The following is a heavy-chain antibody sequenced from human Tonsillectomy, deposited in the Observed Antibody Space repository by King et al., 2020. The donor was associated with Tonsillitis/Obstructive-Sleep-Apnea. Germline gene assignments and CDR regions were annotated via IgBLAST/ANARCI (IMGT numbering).Heavy chain of an antibody. Sequence: QLVQSGAEVKKPGSSVKVSCKASGGTFSSYAISWVRQAPGQGLEWMGGIIPLFGTANYAQKFQGRVTITADESTSTAYMELSSLRSEDTAVYYCARDEGYCSSTSCYRAFDYWGQGTLVTVSS. CDR3: ARDEGYCSSTSCYRAFDY. J-gene: IGHJ4*02. CDR2: IIPLFGTA. D-gene: IGHD2-2*02. V-gene: IGHV1-69*12. CDR1: GGTFSSYA.